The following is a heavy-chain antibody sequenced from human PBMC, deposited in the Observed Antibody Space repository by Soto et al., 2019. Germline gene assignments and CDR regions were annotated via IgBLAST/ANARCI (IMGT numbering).Heavy chain of an antibody. Sequence: PGGSLRLSCAASGFTFSSDSMNWVRQAPGKGLEWVSYISSSSSTIYYADSVKGRFTISRDNAKNSLYLQMNSLRDEDTAVYYCARDPTSGMATIWSNYYYGMDVWGQGTTVTVSS. J-gene: IGHJ6*02. CDR2: ISSSSSTI. CDR1: GFTFSSDS. V-gene: IGHV3-48*02. CDR3: ARDPTSGMATIWSNYYYGMDV. D-gene: IGHD5-12*01.